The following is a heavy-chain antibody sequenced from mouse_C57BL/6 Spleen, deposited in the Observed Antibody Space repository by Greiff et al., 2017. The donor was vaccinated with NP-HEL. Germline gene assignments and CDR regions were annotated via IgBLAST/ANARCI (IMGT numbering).Heavy chain of an antibody. CDR2: ISSGSSTI. J-gene: IGHJ2*01. D-gene: IGHD1-1*01. CDR3: ARGAVVAIDY. CDR1: GFTFSDYG. V-gene: IGHV5-17*01. Sequence: EVMLVESGGGLVKPGGSLKLSCAASGFTFSDYGMHWVRQAPEKGLEWVAYISSGSSTIYYADTVKGRFTISRDNAKNTLFLQMTSLRSEDTAMYYWARGAVVAIDYWGQGTTLTVAS.